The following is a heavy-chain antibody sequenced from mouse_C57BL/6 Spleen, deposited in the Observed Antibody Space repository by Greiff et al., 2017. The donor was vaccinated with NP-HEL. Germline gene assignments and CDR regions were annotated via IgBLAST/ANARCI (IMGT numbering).Heavy chain of an antibody. Sequence: VKLLESGPELVKPGASVKISCKASGYAFSSSWMNWVKQRPGKGLEWIGRIYPGDGDTNYNGKFKGKATLTADKSSSTAYMQLSSLTSEDSAVYFCARDSSGSYAMDYWGQGTSVTVSS. V-gene: IGHV1-82*01. D-gene: IGHD3-2*02. CDR3: ARDSSGSYAMDY. J-gene: IGHJ4*01. CDR1: GYAFSSSW. CDR2: IYPGDGDT.